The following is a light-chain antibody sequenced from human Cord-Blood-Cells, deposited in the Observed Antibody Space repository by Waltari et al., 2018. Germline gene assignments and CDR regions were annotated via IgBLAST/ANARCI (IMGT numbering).Light chain of an antibody. CDR2: GAS. J-gene: IGKJ4*01. CDR3: QQYNNWPPLT. Sequence: EIVMTQSPATLSVSPGESATLSCRASQSVSSNLACYQQKPGQAPRLLIYGASTRATGIPARFSGSGSGTEFTLTISSLQSEDFAVYYCQQYNNWPPLTFGGGTKVEIK. CDR1: QSVSSN. V-gene: IGKV3-15*01.